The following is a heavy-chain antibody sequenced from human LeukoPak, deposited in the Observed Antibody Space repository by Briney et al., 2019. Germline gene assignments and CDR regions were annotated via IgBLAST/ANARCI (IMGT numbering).Heavy chain of an antibody. V-gene: IGHV4-59*11. Sequence: PSETPSLTCAVSGGSISSHYWSWIRQPPGKGLEGIGYIYYSGSTNYNPSLKSRVPISVDTSKNQFSLKLSSVTAADTAVYYCARGYDSPYYMDVWGKGTTVTVSS. D-gene: IGHD1-1*01. CDR3: ARGYDSPYYMDV. CDR1: GGSISSHY. CDR2: IYYSGST. J-gene: IGHJ6*03.